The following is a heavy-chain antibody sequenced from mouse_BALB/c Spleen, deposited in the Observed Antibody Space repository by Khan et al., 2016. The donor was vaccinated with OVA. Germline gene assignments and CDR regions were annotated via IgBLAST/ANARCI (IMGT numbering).Heavy chain of an antibody. Sequence: QVQLKQSGAELVRAGVSVKISCKGSGYTFTDYAMHWVKQRHAKSLEWIGVISTYYGDADYNQKFQGKASMTVDNSSSTVYMELARLTSEDSAIYYCVRGGKFAYWGQGTLVTVSA. CDR1: GYTFTDYA. V-gene: IGHV1S137*01. D-gene: IGHD1-1*02. CDR3: VRGGKFAY. J-gene: IGHJ3*01. CDR2: ISTYYGDA.